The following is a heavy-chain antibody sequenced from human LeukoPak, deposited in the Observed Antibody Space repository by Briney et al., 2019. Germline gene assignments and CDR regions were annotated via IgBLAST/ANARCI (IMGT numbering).Heavy chain of an antibody. Sequence: ASVKVSCKASGYTFTGYYMHWVRQAPGQGLEWMGWINPNSGGTNYAQKFQGRVTMTRDTSISTAYMELSRLRSDDTAVYYCARDREQQLVIDYDYYIDVWGKGTTVTVPS. V-gene: IGHV1-2*02. CDR3: ARDREQQLVIDYDYYIDV. CDR1: GYTFTGYY. J-gene: IGHJ6*03. D-gene: IGHD6-13*01. CDR2: INPNSGGT.